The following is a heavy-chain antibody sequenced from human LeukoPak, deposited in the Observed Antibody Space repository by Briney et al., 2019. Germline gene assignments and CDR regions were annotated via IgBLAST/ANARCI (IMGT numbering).Heavy chain of an antibody. CDR3: ARGRYSSSWYGFGGDYYYGMDV. V-gene: IGHV3-9*01. CDR2: ISWNSGSI. D-gene: IGHD6-13*01. CDR1: GFTFDDYA. J-gene: IGHJ6*02. Sequence: GGSLRLSCAASGFTFDDYAMHWVRQAPGKGLEWVSGISWNSGSIGYADSVKGRFTISRDNAKNSLYLQMNSLRAEDTALYYCARGRYSSSWYGFGGDYYYGMDVWGQGTTVTVSS.